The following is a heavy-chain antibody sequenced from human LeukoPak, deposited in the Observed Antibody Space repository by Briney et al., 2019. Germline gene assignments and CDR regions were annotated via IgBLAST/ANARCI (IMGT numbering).Heavy chain of an antibody. D-gene: IGHD1-14*01. J-gene: IGHJ4*02. CDR3: ARGGDRRGFDY. Sequence: SETLSLTCTVSGGSISNGGYYWSWIRQHPGKGLEWIGYIYDSGTTYYNPALQSRVTMSVDLSDNHCSLRMRSMTAADTAVYFCARGGDRRGFDYWGQGTLVTVSS. CDR2: IYDSGTT. CDR1: GGSISNGGYY. V-gene: IGHV4-31*03.